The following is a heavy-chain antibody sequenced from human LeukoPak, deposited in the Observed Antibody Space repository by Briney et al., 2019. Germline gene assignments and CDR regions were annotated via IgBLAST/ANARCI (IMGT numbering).Heavy chain of an antibody. V-gene: IGHV2-5*08. D-gene: IGHD1-7*01. Sequence: TLSLTCTVSGGSVSSGSYYWSWIRQPPGKALEWLALIYWDDDKRYSPSLKSRLTITKDTSKNQVVLTMTNMDPMDTATYHCAHTSRSYLNYFDPWGQGTLVTVSS. CDR2: IYWDDDK. CDR1: GGSVSSGSYY. J-gene: IGHJ5*02. CDR3: AHTSRSYLNYFDP.